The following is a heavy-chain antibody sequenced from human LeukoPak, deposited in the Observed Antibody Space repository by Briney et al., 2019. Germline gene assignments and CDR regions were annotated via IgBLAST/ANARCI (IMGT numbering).Heavy chain of an antibody. V-gene: IGHV4-34*01. CDR2: INHSGST. J-gene: IGHJ6*03. CDR1: GGSFSGYY. D-gene: IGHD6-13*01. Sequence: SETLSLTCAVYGGSFSGYYWSWIRQPPGKGLGWVGEINHSGSTNYNPSLKSRVTTSVDTSKNQFSLKLSSVTAADTAVYYCARLPGYSSSWYGYYYMDVWGKGTTVTVSS. CDR3: ARLPGYSSSWYGYYYMDV.